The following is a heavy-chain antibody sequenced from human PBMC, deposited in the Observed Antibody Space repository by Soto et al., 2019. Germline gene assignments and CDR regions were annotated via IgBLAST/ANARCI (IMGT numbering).Heavy chain of an antibody. CDR2: IWYDGSNK. D-gene: IGHD4-17*01. J-gene: IGHJ4*02. CDR3: ARARPDYGGNPGALIDY. Sequence: QVQLVESGGGVVQPGRSLRLSCAASGFTFSSYGMHWVRQAPGKGLEWVAVIWYDGSNKYYADSVKGRFTISRDNSKNTLYLQMNSLRAEDTAVYYCARARPDYGGNPGALIDYWGQGTLVTVSS. V-gene: IGHV3-33*01. CDR1: GFTFSSYG.